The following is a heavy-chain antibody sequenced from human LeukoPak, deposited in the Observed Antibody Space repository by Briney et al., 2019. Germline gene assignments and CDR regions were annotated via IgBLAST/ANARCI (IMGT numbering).Heavy chain of an antibody. CDR3: ASHSSGFADY. CDR2: IYHSGST. V-gene: IGHV4-30-2*01. D-gene: IGHD3-10*01. Sequence: PSQTLSLTCTVSGGSISSGGYYWSWIRQPPGKGLEWIGYIYHSGSTYYNPSLKSRLTISVDRSKNQFSLKLSSVTAADTAVYYCASHSSGFADYWGQGTLVTVSS. J-gene: IGHJ4*02. CDR1: GGSISSGGYY.